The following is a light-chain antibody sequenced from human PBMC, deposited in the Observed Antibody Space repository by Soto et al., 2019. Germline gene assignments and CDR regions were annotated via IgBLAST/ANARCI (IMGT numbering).Light chain of an antibody. V-gene: IGKV3-15*01. Sequence: EIVMTQSPATLSVSPGDRATLSCRASQSVSSNLAWYQQKPGQAPRLLIYGASTRATGIPARFRGSGSGTEFTLTISSLQSEDFAVYYCQQYNNWPPLTFGGGTKVDIK. CDR3: QQYNNWPPLT. J-gene: IGKJ4*01. CDR1: QSVSSN. CDR2: GAS.